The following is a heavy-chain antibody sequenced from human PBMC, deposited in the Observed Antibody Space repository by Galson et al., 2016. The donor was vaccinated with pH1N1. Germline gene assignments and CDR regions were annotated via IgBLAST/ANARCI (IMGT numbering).Heavy chain of an antibody. D-gene: IGHD5-12*01. CDR1: GFTFTSYA. CDR2: ILYDGTNE. V-gene: IGHV3-30*04. J-gene: IGHJ4*02. Sequence: SCAAPGFTFTSYAMHWVRQAPGKGLEWVAVILYDGTNEYYADSVKGRFTISRDKTQSTVYLQMNGLRTEDTAVYYCARDSEYSGHEGFHWAQGTLVIVSS. CDR3: ARDSEYSGHEGFH.